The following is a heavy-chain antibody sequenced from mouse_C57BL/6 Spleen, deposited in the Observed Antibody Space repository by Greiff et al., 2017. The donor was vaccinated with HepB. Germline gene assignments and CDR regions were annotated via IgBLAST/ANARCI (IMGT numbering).Heavy chain of an antibody. Sequence: EVMLVESGGDLVKPGGSLKLSCAASGFTFSSYGMSWVRQTPDKRLEWVATISSGGSYTYYPDSVKGRFTISRDNAKNTLYLQMSSMKSEDTAMYYCARQPQLDRSYFDYWGQGTTLTVSS. CDR2: ISSGGSYT. CDR1: GFTFSSYG. D-gene: IGHD4-1*02. CDR3: ARQPQLDRSYFDY. V-gene: IGHV5-6*02. J-gene: IGHJ2*01.